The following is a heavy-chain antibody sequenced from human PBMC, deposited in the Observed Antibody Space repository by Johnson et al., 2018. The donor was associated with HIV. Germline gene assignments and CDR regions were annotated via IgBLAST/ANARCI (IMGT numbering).Heavy chain of an antibody. D-gene: IGHD3-3*01. CDR1: GFTVSSNY. Sequence: QVQLVESGGGLIQPGGSLRLSCAASGFTVSSNYMSWVRQAPGKGLEWVAVISYDGSNKYYADSVKGRFTISRDNSKNTLYLQMKSLRADDTAVYYCARGSPYYNFWSGYVDAFDIWGQGTMVTVSS. V-gene: IGHV3-30-3*01. CDR3: ARGSPYYNFWSGYVDAFDI. CDR2: ISYDGSNK. J-gene: IGHJ3*02.